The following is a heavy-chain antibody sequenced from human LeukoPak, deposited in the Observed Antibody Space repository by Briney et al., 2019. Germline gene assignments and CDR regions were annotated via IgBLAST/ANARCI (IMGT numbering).Heavy chain of an antibody. CDR1: GYTLTELS. J-gene: IGHJ4*02. D-gene: IGHD6-19*01. V-gene: IGHV1-24*01. Sequence: ASVKVSCKVSGYTLTELSMHWVRQAPGRGREWMGAFDPEDDKTIYAQKFQGRVTMTEDTSTDIAYMELTSLKSEDTAVYYCATFQWLVRNFDYWGQGTLVTVSS. CDR3: ATFQWLVRNFDY. CDR2: FDPEDDKT.